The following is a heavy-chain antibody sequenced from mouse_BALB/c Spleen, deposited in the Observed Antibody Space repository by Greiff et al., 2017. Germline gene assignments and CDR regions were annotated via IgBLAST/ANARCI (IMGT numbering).Heavy chain of an antibody. J-gene: IGHJ4*01. CDR2: IWAGGST. D-gene: IGHD2-4*01. CDR1: GFSLTSYG. CDR3: ARVGITTGYAMDY. Sequence: VMLVESGPGLVAPSQSLSITCTVSGFSLTSYGVHWVRQPPGKGLEWLGVIWAGGSTNYNSALMSRLSISKDNSKSQVFLKMNSLQTDDTAMYYCARVGITTGYAMDYWGQGTSVTVAS. V-gene: IGHV2-9*02.